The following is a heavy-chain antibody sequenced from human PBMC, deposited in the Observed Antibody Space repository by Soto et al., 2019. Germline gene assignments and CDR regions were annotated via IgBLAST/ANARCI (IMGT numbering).Heavy chain of an antibody. CDR2: ITSTGGGT. CDR3: ANRPRYYNMDV. CDR1: GLMFNTYA. V-gene: IGHV3-23*01. J-gene: IGHJ6*02. Sequence: PGGSLRLSCAASGLMFNTYAMTWVRQAPGKGLEWVATITSTGGGTYYADSVKGRFTISRDNSNNRLYLQMYRLRAEDTAVYFCANRPRYYNMDVWGQGTTVTVSS.